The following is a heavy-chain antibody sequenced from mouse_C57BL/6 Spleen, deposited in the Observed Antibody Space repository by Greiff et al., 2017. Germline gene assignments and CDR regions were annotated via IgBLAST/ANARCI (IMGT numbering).Heavy chain of an antibody. D-gene: IGHD1-1*01. CDR1: GYTFTSYW. CDR3: ASNYYGSSAAY. Sequence: QVHVKQPGAELVKPGASVKMSCKASGYTFTSYWITWVKQRPGQGLEWIGDIYPGSGSTNYNEKFKSKATLTVDTSSSTAYMQLSSLTSEDSAVYYCASNYYGSSAAYGGQGTLVTVSA. V-gene: IGHV1-55*01. J-gene: IGHJ3*01. CDR2: IYPGSGST.